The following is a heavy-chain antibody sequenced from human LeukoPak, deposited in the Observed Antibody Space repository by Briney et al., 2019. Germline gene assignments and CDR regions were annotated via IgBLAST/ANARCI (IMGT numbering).Heavy chain of an antibody. CDR1: GFTPLTYV. CDR2: IWYVGTNE. J-gene: IGHJ4*02. Sequence: GGSLPLTCAASGFTPLTYVMRKVGQAPGKGLEWVAAIWYVGTNEYYADSVKGRFTISRDNSKNTLYLQMNSLRAQDTAVYFLAMMKDVYSPCDYWGQGTLVTVSS. D-gene: IGHD5-24*01. V-gene: IGHV3-33*01. CDR3: AMMKDVYSPCDY.